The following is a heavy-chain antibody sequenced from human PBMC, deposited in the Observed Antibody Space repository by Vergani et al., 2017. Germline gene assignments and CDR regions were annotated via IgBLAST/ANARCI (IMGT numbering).Heavy chain of an antibody. V-gene: IGHV1-69*02. CDR2: IIPILGIA. J-gene: IGHJ6*03. Sequence: QVQLVQSGAEVKKPGSSVKVSCKASGGTFSSYTISWVRQAPGQGLEWMGGIIPILGIANYAQKFQGRITITADESTSTAYMELSSLRSEDTAVYYCARVPPTYYYMDVWGKGTTVTVSS. CDR1: GGTFSSYT. CDR3: ARVPPTYYYMDV.